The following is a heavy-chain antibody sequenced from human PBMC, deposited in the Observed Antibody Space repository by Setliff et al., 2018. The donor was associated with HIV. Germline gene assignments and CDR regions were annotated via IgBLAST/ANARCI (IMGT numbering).Heavy chain of an antibody. CDR3: ARDNSYYYGSGSHYWYGMDV. CDR2: IYHSGST. CDR1: GYSISNGYY. J-gene: IGHJ6*01. Sequence: KTSETLSLTCALSGYSISNGYYWGWIRQPSGKGLEWIGSIYHSGSTFYNPSLKSRVTMSIDTSKNQFSLKLSSVTAADTAVYYCARDNSYYYGSGSHYWYGMDVWGQGTTVTVSS. V-gene: IGHV4-38-2*02. D-gene: IGHD3-10*01.